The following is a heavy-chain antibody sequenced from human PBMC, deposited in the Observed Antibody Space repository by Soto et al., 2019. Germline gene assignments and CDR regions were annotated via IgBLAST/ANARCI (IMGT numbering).Heavy chain of an antibody. V-gene: IGHV4-39*07. CDR2: IYYSGST. J-gene: IGHJ4*02. CDR1: GGSISSSSYY. CDR3: AMRPKDYYDSSGSGFDY. Sequence: PSETLSLTCTVSGGSISSSSYYWGWIRQPPGKGLEWIGSIYYSGSTYYNPSLKSRVTISVDTSKNQFSLKLSSVTAADTAVYYCAMRPKDYYDSSGSGFDYWGQGTLVTVSS. D-gene: IGHD3-22*01.